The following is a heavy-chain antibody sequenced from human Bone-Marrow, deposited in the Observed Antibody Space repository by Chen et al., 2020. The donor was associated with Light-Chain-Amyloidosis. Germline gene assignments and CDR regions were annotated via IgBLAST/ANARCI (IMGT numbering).Heavy chain of an antibody. J-gene: IGHJ6*02. CDR1: GSTFTGYH. CDR3: ARGLHCSNTNCYLEFYYNAMDV. D-gene: IGHD2-2*01. V-gene: IGHV1-2*02. Sequence: QVQLVQSGAEVKKPGASVKVSCEASGSTFTGYHMHWVRQAPGQGLEWMGWINPNSDSTIYAQKFQGRVTMTRDTSISTVYMELSRLRSDDTAVYYCARGLHCSNTNCYLEFYYNAMDVWGQGTTVTVSS. CDR2: INPNSDST.